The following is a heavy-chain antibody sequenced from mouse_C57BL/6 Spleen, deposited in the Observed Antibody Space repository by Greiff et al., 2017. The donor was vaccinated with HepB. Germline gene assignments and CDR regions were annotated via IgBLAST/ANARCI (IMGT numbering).Heavy chain of an antibody. CDR1: GYTFTDYN. D-gene: IGHD2-1*01. CDR2: INPNNGGT. Sequence: EVQLQESGPELVKPGASVKIPCKASGYTFTDYNMDWVKQSHGKSLEWIGDINPNNGGTIYNQKFKGKATLTVDKSSSTAYMELRSLTSEDTAVYYCERVPYGNYEGYYAMDYWGQGTSVTVSS. J-gene: IGHJ4*01. CDR3: ERVPYGNYEGYYAMDY. V-gene: IGHV1-18*01.